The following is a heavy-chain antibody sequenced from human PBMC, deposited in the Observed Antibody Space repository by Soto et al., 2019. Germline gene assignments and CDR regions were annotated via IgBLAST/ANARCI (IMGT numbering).Heavy chain of an antibody. J-gene: IGHJ6*02. CDR1: GFPFSSCT. CDR2: ISPSTSHI. Sequence: EVHLVESGGGLVKPGGSLRLSCAVSGFPFSSCTMNWVRQAPGKGLEWVSSISPSTSHIYYADSVKGRFTISSDNAKNSLFLQMNSLRAEDTAVYYCSGCSGGACHQNYGMDVWGQGTTVTVSS. D-gene: IGHD2-15*01. V-gene: IGHV3-21*01. CDR3: SGCSGGACHQNYGMDV.